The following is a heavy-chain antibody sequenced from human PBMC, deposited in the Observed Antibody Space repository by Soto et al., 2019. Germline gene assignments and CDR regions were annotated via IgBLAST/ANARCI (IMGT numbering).Heavy chain of an antibody. CDR2: ISERSDRI. CDR3: ARRVSGIPFDY. CDR1: GFTFSTYA. J-gene: IGHJ4*02. V-gene: IGHV3-23*01. D-gene: IGHD2-8*01. Sequence: GGSLRLSCAASGFTFSTYAMSWVRQAPGKGLEWVSAISERSDRIYYADSVKGRFTISRDNSKNTLYLQMNSLRAEDTAIYYCARRVSGIPFDYWGRGTLVTVSS.